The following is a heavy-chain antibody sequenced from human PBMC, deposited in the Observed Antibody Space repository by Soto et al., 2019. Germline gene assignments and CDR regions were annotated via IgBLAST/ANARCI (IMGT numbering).Heavy chain of an antibody. Sequence: EVQLLESGGALVQPGGSLRLSCTTSGFTFSTTGMLWLRQPPGKGLEWVSAIGPDPSNTKYTDSVKGRFIISRDNSKNTVFLQMTSLGAEDTALYYCTTARHCSSDACPGAEWGQGTLITVSS. J-gene: IGHJ4*02. V-gene: IGHV3-23*01. CDR3: TTARHCSSDACPGAE. CDR1: GFTFSTTG. D-gene: IGHD2-2*01. CDR2: IGPDPSNT.